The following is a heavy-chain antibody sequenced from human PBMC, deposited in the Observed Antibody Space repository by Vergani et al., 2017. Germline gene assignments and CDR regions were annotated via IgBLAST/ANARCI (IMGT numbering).Heavy chain of an antibody. J-gene: IGHJ5*02. CDR2: NDTSGST. D-gene: IGHD3-10*01. CDR1: GGSISSGSYY. V-gene: IGHV4-61*02. Sequence: QVQLQESGPGLVKPPQTLSLTCTVSGGSISSGSYYWSWIRQPAGKGLEWIGRNDTSGSTNYNPSLKSRVTIAVATSNDQFALKLSAVTAADTAVYYCARDEPSITGQIAPGGWFDPWGQGTLVTVSS. CDR3: ARDEPSITGQIAPGGWFDP.